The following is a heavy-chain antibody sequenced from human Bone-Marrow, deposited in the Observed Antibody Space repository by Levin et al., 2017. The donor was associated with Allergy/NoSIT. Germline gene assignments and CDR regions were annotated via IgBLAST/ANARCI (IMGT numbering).Heavy chain of an antibody. CDR1: GYTFTSYD. CDR3: ASHYYDSSGYYLFDY. CDR2: MNPNSGNT. J-gene: IGHJ4*02. Sequence: AASVKVSCKASGYTFTSYDINWVRQATGQGLEWMGWMNPNSGNTGYAQKFQGRVTMTRNTSISTAYMELSSLRSEDTAVYYCASHYYDSSGYYLFDYWGQGTLVTVSS. V-gene: IGHV1-8*01. D-gene: IGHD3-22*01.